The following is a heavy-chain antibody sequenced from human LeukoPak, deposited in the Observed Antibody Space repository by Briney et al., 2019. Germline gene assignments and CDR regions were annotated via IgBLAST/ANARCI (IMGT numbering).Heavy chain of an antibody. Sequence: GGSLRLSCAASGFTVSSNCMSWVRQAPGKGLEWVSVIYSGGSTYYADSVKGRFTISRDNSKNTLYLQMNSLRAEDTAVYYCARDLLEAVAGTVYYYYMDVWGKGTTVTVSS. J-gene: IGHJ6*03. CDR3: ARDLLEAVAGTVYYYYMDV. CDR1: GFTVSSNC. V-gene: IGHV3-53*01. D-gene: IGHD6-19*01. CDR2: IYSGGST.